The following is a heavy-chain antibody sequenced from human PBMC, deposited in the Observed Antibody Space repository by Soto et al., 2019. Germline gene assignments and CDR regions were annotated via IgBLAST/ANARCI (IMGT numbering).Heavy chain of an antibody. D-gene: IGHD3-16*01. CDR1: GGSISSSNW. CDR3: ARDISPLGRAFDS. J-gene: IGHJ4*02. CDR2: IYHSGST. V-gene: IGHV4-4*02. Sequence: QVQLQESGPGLVKPSGTLSLTCAVSGGSISSSNWWSWVRQPPGKGLEWIGEIYHSGSTNYNPSLKVRATISVDKSKNQFPLKLGSVTAADTAVYYCARDISPLGRAFDSWGQGTLVTVSS.